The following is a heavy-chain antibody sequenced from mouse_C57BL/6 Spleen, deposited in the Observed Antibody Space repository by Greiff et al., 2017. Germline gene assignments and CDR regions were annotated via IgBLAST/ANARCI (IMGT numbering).Heavy chain of an antibody. CDR1: GYTFTSYW. D-gene: IGHD2-12*01. CDR3: GGGTTGDDYALDY. Sequence: QVQLKQSGTELVKPGASVKLSCKASGYTFTSYWMHWVKQRPGQGLEWIGNINPSNGGTNYNEKFKSKATLTVDKSSSTAYMQLSSLTSEDSAVYYCGGGTTGDDYALDYWGQGTSVTVSS. CDR2: INPSNGGT. V-gene: IGHV1-53*01. J-gene: IGHJ4*01.